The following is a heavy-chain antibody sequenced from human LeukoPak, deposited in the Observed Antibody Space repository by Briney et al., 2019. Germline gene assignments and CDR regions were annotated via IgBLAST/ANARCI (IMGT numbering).Heavy chain of an antibody. V-gene: IGHV1-18*01. CDR1: GYTFTSYG. J-gene: IGHJ4*02. D-gene: IGHD6-13*01. CDR3: ARGAPRTAAAAPGDY. CDR2: ISAYNGNT. Sequence: VASAKVSCKASGYTFTSYGISWVRQAPGQGLEWMGWISAYNGNTNYAQKLQGRVTMTTDTSTSTAYMELRSLRSDDTAVYYCARGAPRTAAAAPGDYWGQGTLVTVSS.